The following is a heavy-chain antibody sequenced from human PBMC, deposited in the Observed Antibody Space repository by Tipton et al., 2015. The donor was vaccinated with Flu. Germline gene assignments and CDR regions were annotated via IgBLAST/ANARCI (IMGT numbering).Heavy chain of an antibody. V-gene: IGHV1-46*01. CDR2: IYPSGGGT. Sequence: QLVQSGAEVKKPGASVRISCTASGYTFTNYNMHWVRQAPGQGPEWMGIIYPSGGGTTYAQRFKGRVTLTRDKSTNTVYMELSSLRSDDTAFYYCARGLGGNNPYWGRGTLVTVSS. J-gene: IGHJ4*02. CDR3: ARGLGGNNPY. CDR1: GYTFTNYN. D-gene: IGHD1-14*01.